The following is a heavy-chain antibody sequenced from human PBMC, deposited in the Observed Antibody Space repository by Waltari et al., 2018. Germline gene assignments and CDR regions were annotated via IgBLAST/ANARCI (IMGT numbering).Heavy chain of an antibody. V-gene: IGHV4-39*07. CDR1: GGSISSSSYY. Sequence: QLQLQESGPGLVKPSETLSLTCTVSGGSISSSSYYWGWIRQPPGKGLEWNGSSYSSGRTHYTPSLNSRVTISVDTSKTQFSLKLSSATAAATAVYYCAREVAGGAYWGQGTLVIVSS. CDR3: AREVAGGAY. CDR2: SYSSGRT. D-gene: IGHD2-15*01. J-gene: IGHJ4*02.